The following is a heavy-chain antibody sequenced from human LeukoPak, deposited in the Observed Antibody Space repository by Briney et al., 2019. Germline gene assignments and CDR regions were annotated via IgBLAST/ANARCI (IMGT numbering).Heavy chain of an antibody. CDR3: ARDHGLPSGDPFDY. J-gene: IGHJ4*02. V-gene: IGHV1-69*05. Sequence: SVKVSCKASGGTFSSYAISWVRQAPGQGLERMGRIIPIFGTANYAQKFQGRVTITTDESTSTAYMELSSLRSEDTAVYYCARDHGLPSGDPFDYWGQGTLVTVSS. CDR1: GGTFSSYA. CDR2: IIPIFGTA. D-gene: IGHD3-10*01.